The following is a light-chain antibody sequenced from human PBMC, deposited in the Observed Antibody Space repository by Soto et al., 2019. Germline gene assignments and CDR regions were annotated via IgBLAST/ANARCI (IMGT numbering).Light chain of an antibody. CDR2: AVA. J-gene: IGLJ1*01. CDR1: RSDIGNYNR. Sequence: QSALTRPASVAGSPGQSITISCTGTRSDIGNYNRVSWYQQHPGKAPKLMIYAVADRPSGVPNRFSGSKSGNTASLTISGLQAEDEADYYCNAQTSANTYVFGTGTKVTVL. V-gene: IGLV2-14*01. CDR3: NAQTSANTYV.